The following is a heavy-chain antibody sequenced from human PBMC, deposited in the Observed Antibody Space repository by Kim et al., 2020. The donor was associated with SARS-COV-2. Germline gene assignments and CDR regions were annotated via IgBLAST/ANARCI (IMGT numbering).Heavy chain of an antibody. Sequence: KGRFTISRDNSKNTLYLQMNSLRAEDTAVYYCAKDGGMATIYPWVDAFDIWGQGTMVTVSS. J-gene: IGHJ3*02. V-gene: IGHV3-23*01. CDR3: AKDGGMATIYPWVDAFDI. D-gene: IGHD5-12*01.